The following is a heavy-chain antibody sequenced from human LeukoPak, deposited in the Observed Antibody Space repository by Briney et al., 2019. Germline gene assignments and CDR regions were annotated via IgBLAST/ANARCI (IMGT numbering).Heavy chain of an antibody. V-gene: IGHV1-18*01. CDR2: ISTNKGNT. Sequence: ASVKVSCKASGYIFTSYGISWVRQAPGQGLERMGWISTNKGNTNYAQRLQGRVTMTTDTSTSTAYMELRSLRSDDTAIYYCVRDIQWRFDPWGQGTLVTVPS. CDR1: GYIFTSYG. D-gene: IGHD2-8*01. J-gene: IGHJ5*02. CDR3: VRDIQWRFDP.